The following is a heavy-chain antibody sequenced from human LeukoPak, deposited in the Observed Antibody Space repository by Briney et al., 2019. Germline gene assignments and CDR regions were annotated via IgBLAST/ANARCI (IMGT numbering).Heavy chain of an antibody. CDR2: INPSGGST. V-gene: IGHV1-46*01. D-gene: IGHD3-3*01. CDR3: ARDPTYDFWSGYDPFDY. CDR1: GYTFTSYY. Sequence: ASVKVSCKASGYTFTSYYMHWVRQAPGQGLEWMGIINPSGGSTSYAQKFQGRVTMTRDTSTSTAYMELRSLRSDDTAVYYCARDPTYDFWSGYDPFDYWGQGTLVTVSS. J-gene: IGHJ4*02.